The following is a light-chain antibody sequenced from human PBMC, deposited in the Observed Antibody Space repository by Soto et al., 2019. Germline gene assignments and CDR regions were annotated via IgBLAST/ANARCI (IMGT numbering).Light chain of an antibody. Sequence: DIQMTQSPSTLSASVGDRVTITCRASQTIDSWLAWYQQRKGKPPNILIYKASTLASGVPSRFSGSGSGTEFTLTINRLQPDDFETYYCQQYHIYSGTFGQGTKVDIK. CDR3: QQYHIYSGT. V-gene: IGKV1-5*03. J-gene: IGKJ1*01. CDR2: KAS. CDR1: QTIDSW.